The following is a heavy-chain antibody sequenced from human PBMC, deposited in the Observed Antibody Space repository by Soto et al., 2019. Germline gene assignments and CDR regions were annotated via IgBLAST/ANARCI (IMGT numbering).Heavy chain of an antibody. J-gene: IGHJ3*02. Sequence: QVQLVQSGAEVKKPGSSVKVSCKASGGTFSSYAISWVRQAPGQGLEWMGGIIPIFGTANYAQKVQGRVTITADESTSTAYMELSSLRSEDTAVYYCASPTGRVDTAMIAFDIGGQGTMVTVSS. D-gene: IGHD5-18*01. CDR2: IIPIFGTA. V-gene: IGHV1-69*01. CDR3: ASPTGRVDTAMIAFDI. CDR1: GGTFSSYA.